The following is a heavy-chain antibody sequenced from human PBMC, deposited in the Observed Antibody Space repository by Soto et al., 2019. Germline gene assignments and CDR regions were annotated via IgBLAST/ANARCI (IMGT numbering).Heavy chain of an antibody. CDR3: ARSSLTYFEF. Sequence: PGGSLRLSCAASGFTFSSYEMNWVRQAPGKGLEWVSYISSSGSTIYYADSVKGRFTISRDNAKNSLYLQMNSLRVEDSAVYYCARSSLTYFEFWGQGTLVTVSS. CDR2: ISSSGSTI. CDR1: GFTFSSYE. J-gene: IGHJ4*02. V-gene: IGHV3-48*03.